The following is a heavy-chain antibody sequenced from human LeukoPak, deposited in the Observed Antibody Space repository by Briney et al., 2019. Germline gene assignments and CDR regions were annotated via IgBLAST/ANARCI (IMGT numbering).Heavy chain of an antibody. D-gene: IGHD3-3*01. CDR3: CFGVTSSVFFDY. CDR2: FTAGRTTT. V-gene: IGHV3-23*01. CDR1: GVTFINYA. Sequence: GGSPRLSPSASGVTFINYAITWGRHCPRKGVICVSTFTAGRTTTYYADAVTGRFTTSRDTSTNTLYLHMNSLRAEDTAVHYGCFGVTSSVFFDYWGRGTLVTVSS. J-gene: IGHJ4*02.